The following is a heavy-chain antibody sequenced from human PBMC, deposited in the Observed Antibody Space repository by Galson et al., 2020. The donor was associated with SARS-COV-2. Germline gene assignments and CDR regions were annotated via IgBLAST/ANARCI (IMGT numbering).Heavy chain of an antibody. D-gene: IGHD3-9*01. J-gene: IGHJ4*02. CDR1: GGSISSSSYY. CDR3: ARLTYDISADVDY. Sequence: SETLSLTCTVSGGSISSSSYYWGWIRQPPGKGLEWIGSIYYSGSTYYNPSLKSRVTISVDTSKNQFSLKLSSVTAADTAVYYCARLTYDISADVDYWGQGTLVTVSS. V-gene: IGHV4-39*01. CDR2: IYYSGST.